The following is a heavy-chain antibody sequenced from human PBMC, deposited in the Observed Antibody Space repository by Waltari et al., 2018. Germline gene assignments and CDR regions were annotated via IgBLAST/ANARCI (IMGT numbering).Heavy chain of an antibody. Sequence: EVQLVESGGGLVKPGGSLRLSCEASGFTFRNYNMNWVRQAPGNVLEWVSSISSGGGNIYHADSLKGRITISRDNFKESLYLLIDSLRVGDTAIYYCARGLSNWNDQDSFDVWGQVTLVTVSS. V-gene: IGHV3-21*01. CDR1: GFTFRNYN. J-gene: IGHJ3*01. CDR2: ISSGGGNI. D-gene: IGHD1-1*01. CDR3: ARGLSNWNDQDSFDV.